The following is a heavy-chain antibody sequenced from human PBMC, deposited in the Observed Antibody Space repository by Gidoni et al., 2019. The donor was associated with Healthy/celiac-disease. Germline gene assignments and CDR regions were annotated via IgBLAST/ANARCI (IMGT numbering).Heavy chain of an antibody. CDR2: ISWNSGSI. V-gene: IGHV3-9*01. J-gene: IGHJ6*02. Sequence: EVQLVESGGGLVQPGRSLRLSCAASGFTFEDYAMHWVRHAPGKGLEWVSGISWNSGSIGYADSVKGRFTISRDNAKNSLYLQMNSLRAEDTALYYCAKDLAPPLGYCSGGSCYDYYYGMDVWGQGTAVTVSS. CDR1: GFTFEDYA. D-gene: IGHD2-15*01. CDR3: AKDLAPPLGYCSGGSCYDYYYGMDV.